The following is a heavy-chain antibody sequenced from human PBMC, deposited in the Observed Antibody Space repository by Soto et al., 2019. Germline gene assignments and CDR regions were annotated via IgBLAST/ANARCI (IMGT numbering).Heavy chain of an antibody. CDR1: GGSFSGYY. CDR3: ACGFFSECWIPAGIFYDY. V-gene: IGHV4-34*01. J-gene: IGHJ4*02. Sequence: SETLSLTCAVYGGSFSGYYWSWIRQPPGKGLEWIGEINHSGSTNYNPSLKSRVTISVDTSKNQFSLKLSSVTAADTAVYYCACGFFSECWIPAGIFYDYWGQGTLVTVSS. CDR2: INHSGST. D-gene: IGHD2-2*01.